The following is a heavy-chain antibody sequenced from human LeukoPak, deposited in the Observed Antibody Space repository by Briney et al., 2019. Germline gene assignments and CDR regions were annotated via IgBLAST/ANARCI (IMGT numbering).Heavy chain of an antibody. Sequence: GGSPRLSCAASGFTFSSYGMSWVRQAPGKGLERVSAISGSGGSTYYADSVKGRFTISRDNSKNTLYLQMNSLRAEDTAVYYCARDQGGVGYWGQGTLVTVSS. D-gene: IGHD3-16*01. J-gene: IGHJ4*02. V-gene: IGHV3-23*01. CDR1: GFTFSSYG. CDR2: ISGSGGST. CDR3: ARDQGGVGY.